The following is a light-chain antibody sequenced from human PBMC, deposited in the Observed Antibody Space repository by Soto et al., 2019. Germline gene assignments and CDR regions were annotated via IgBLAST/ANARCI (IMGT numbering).Light chain of an antibody. V-gene: IGLV1-51*01. Sequence: QSVLTQPPSVSAAPGQKVTISCSGSSSNIGDNHVSWYQQFPGTAPKLLIYDNDNRPSGIPDRVSASKSGTSASLAITGLQPGDEADYYCVAWDSSLSAWLFGGGTKVTVL. CDR3: VAWDSSLSAWL. CDR1: SSNIGDNH. CDR2: DND. J-gene: IGLJ3*02.